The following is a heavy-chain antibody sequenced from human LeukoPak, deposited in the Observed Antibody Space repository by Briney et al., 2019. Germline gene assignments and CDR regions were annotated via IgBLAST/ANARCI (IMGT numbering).Heavy chain of an antibody. J-gene: IGHJ5*02. Sequence: MSSETLSLTCTVSGGSISSYYWGWLRQPPGKGLEWIGYIYYSGSTNYNPSLKSRVTISVDTSKNQFSLKLSSVTAADTAIYYCARYDLVGNWFDPWGQGALVTVSS. D-gene: IGHD1-26*01. CDR2: IYYSGST. V-gene: IGHV4-59*01. CDR3: ARYDLVGNWFDP. CDR1: GGSISSYY.